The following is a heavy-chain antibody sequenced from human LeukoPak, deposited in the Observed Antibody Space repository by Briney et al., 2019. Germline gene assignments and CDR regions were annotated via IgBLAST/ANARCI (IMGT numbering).Heavy chain of an antibody. D-gene: IGHD2-2*01. CDR1: GYTFTKYW. J-gene: IGHJ2*01. CDR2: IHPGDSHT. Sequence: GESLQISCEGSGYTFTKYWIGWVRQMPGKGLEWMGIIHPGDSHTWYSPSFQGQVTISADKSISMAYLQWSSLKASDTAMYFCARQPGMTAKSWYFDLWGRGTLVTVSS. V-gene: IGHV5-51*01. CDR3: ARQPGMTAKSWYFDL.